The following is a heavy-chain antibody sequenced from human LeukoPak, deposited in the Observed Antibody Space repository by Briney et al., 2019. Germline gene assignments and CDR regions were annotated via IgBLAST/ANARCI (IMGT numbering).Heavy chain of an antibody. CDR3: ARDTDTTGRAYCSSTSGDVFDP. D-gene: IGHD2-2*01. CDR2: ISAYNGNT. Sequence: ASVKVSCKASGYTFTDYGISWVRQAPGQGLEWMGWISAYNGNTNYAQKLQGRVTMTTDTSTSTAYMELRSLRSDDTAVYYCARDTDTTGRAYCSSTSGDVFDPRGQGTLVTVSS. CDR1: GYTFTDYG. V-gene: IGHV1-18*01. J-gene: IGHJ5*02.